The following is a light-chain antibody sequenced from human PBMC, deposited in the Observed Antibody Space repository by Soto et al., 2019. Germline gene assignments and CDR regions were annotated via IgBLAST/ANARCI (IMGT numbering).Light chain of an antibody. CDR1: QTVIKNY. CDR2: GAS. CDR3: QKYETSPYT. J-gene: IGKJ2*01. Sequence: ESVLTQSPGTLSLSPGERATLSCRASQTVIKNYLAWYQRKPGQAPRLLIYGASNRATGIPDRFSGGGSGTDFTLTISRLEAEDSELYYCQKYETSPYTFGQGTKVDIK. V-gene: IGKV3-20*01.